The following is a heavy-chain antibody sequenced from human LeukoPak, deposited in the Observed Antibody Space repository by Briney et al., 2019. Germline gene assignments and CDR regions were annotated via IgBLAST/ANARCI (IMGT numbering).Heavy chain of an antibody. CDR2: FDPGAAET. Sequence: ASVKVSCKVSGYSLTQLSMHWVRQTLGKGLEWMGAFDPGAAETIYAQKFQGRVTLTEDTSTDTAYMELTSLRAEDTAVYYCATFVPYSDSSDFYIHAFHIWGRGTMVTVSS. CDR3: ATFVPYSDSSDFYIHAFHI. J-gene: IGHJ3*02. V-gene: IGHV1-24*01. D-gene: IGHD3-22*01. CDR1: GYSLTQLS.